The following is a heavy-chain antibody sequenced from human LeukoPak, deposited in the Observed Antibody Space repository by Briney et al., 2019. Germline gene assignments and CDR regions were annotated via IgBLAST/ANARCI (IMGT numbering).Heavy chain of an antibody. V-gene: IGHV3-64*01. J-gene: IGHJ4*02. CDR1: GFTFSSYA. D-gene: IGHD2-8*02. Sequence: GGSLRLSCAASGFTFSSYAMHWVRQAPGKGLEYVSAISSNGGSTYYANSVKGRFTISRDNSKNTLYIQMGSLRAEDMAVYYCARDRSMVTTLGVYYFDYWGQGTLVTVSS. CDR3: ARDRSMVTTLGVYYFDY. CDR2: ISSNGGST.